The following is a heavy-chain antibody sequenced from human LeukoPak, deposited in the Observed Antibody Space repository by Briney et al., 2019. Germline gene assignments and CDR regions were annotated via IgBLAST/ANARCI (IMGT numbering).Heavy chain of an antibody. J-gene: IGHJ3*02. Sequence: SVKVSCKASGFTITNSAVQWVRQARGQRLEWIGWIVVGSDNTNYAQKFQERVTITRDMSTSTVFMELSSLRSEDTAVYYCAAGYTSQYDPRDAFDIWGQGTMVTVSS. CDR2: IVVGSDNT. CDR3: AAGYTSQYDPRDAFDI. V-gene: IGHV1-58*01. CDR1: GFTITNSA. D-gene: IGHD2-2*02.